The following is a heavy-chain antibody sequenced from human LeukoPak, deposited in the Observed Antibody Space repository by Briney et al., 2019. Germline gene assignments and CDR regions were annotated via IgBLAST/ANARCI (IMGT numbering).Heavy chain of an antibody. CDR1: GFTLSSYS. CDR2: ISSSSSYI. D-gene: IGHD3-9*01. CDR3: ARAIDYDILTGYYWPIDY. Sequence: GGSLRLSCAASGFTLSSYSMNWVRQAPGKGLEWVSSISSSSSYIYYADSVKGRFTISRDNAKNSLYLQMNSLRAEDTAVYYCARAIDYDILTGYYWPIDYWGQGTLVTVSS. J-gene: IGHJ4*02. V-gene: IGHV3-21*01.